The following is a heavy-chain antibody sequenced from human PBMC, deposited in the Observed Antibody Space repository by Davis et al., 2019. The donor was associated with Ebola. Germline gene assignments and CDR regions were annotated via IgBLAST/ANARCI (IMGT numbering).Heavy chain of an antibody. V-gene: IGHV1-18*04. Sequence: AASVKVSCKASGYTFTNYGITWVRQAPGQGLEWMGWINPHNGNTNYAQNVQGRVTMTTDTSTTTAYMEVGSLRSDDTAVYYCVRGWPSTVTTDYYAMDAWGKGTTVTVSS. D-gene: IGHD4-17*01. CDR1: GYTFTNYG. J-gene: IGHJ6*04. CDR3: VRGWPSTVTTDYYAMDA. CDR2: INPHNGNT.